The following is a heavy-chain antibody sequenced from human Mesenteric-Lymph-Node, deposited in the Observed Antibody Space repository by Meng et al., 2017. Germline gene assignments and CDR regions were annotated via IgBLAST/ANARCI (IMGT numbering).Heavy chain of an antibody. D-gene: IGHD3-16*01. CDR2: ISSSGSTI. V-gene: IGHV3-48*03. Sequence: GGSLRLSCAASGFTFSSYEMNWVRQAPGKGLEWVSYISSSGSTIYYADSVKGRFTISRDNAKNSLYLQMNSLRAEDMALYYCANWGDDAFDIWGQGTMVTVSS. CDR1: GFTFSSYE. J-gene: IGHJ3*02. CDR3: ANWGDDAFDI.